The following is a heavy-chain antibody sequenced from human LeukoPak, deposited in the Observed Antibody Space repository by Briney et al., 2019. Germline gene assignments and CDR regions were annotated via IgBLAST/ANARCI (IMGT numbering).Heavy chain of an antibody. Sequence: ASVKVSCKASGYTFTGYYMHWVRQAPGQGLEWMGWINPNSGGTNYAQKFQGRVTMTRDTSISTAYMELSRLRSDDTAVYYCATPKDWKGSANWFDPWGQGTLATVSS. CDR2: INPNSGGT. CDR3: ATPKDWKGSANWFDP. D-gene: IGHD1-1*01. J-gene: IGHJ5*02. V-gene: IGHV1-2*02. CDR1: GYTFTGYY.